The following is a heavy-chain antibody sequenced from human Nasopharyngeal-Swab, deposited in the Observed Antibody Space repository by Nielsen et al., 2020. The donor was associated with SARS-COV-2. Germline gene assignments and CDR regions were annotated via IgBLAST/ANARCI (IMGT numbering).Heavy chain of an antibody. J-gene: IGHJ4*02. CDR3: ATGLPLLRFLEWLLY. V-gene: IGHV1-24*01. CDR2: FDPEDGET. D-gene: IGHD3-3*01. Sequence: WARQAPGQGLEWMGGFDPEDGETTYAQKFQGRVTMTEDTSTDTAYMELSSLRSEDTSVYYCATGLPLLRFLEWLLYWGQGTLVTVSS.